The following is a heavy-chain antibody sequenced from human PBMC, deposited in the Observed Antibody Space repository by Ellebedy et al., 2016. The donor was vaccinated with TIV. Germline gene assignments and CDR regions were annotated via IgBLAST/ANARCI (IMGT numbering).Heavy chain of an antibody. CDR1: GFTFSSFA. D-gene: IGHD3-22*01. J-gene: IGHJ4*02. Sequence: GESLKISCAASGFTFSSFAMHWVRQAPGKGLEWLSVISADGSSAYHADSVKGRFTLTRDNSKKTLYLQMNRLRTEDTAVYYCAKGSSSGFNYDRVGFEYWGQGTLVTVSS. CDR2: ISADGSSA. V-gene: IGHV3-23*01. CDR3: AKGSSSGFNYDRVGFEY.